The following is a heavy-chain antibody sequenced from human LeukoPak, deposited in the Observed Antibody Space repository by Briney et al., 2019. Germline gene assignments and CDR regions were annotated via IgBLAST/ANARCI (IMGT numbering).Heavy chain of an antibody. J-gene: IGHJ4*02. CDR2: IHDNGDS. Sequence: PSETLSLTCTVSGGSISGYFWSWIRQPAGKGLEWIGRIHDNGDSNHNPSLKSRVTMALDTSKNQFSLNLTSVTAADTAVYYCARGDKPGQGFDYWGQGTLVTVSS. CDR3: ARGDKPGQGFDY. CDR1: GGSISGYF. D-gene: IGHD2-15*01. V-gene: IGHV4-4*07.